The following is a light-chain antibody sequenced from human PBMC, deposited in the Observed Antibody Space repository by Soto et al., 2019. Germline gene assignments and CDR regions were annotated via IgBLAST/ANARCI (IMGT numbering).Light chain of an antibody. CDR2: GNS. Sequence: QSVLTQPPSVSGAPGQRVTISCTGNSSNIGAGYDVHWYQQLPGTAPKLLIYGNSNRPSGVPDRFSGSKSGTSASLAITGLQADDEADYYCQSYDSSLSPVVFGGGTKVTVL. J-gene: IGLJ2*01. CDR3: QSYDSSLSPVV. CDR1: SSNIGAGYD. V-gene: IGLV1-40*01.